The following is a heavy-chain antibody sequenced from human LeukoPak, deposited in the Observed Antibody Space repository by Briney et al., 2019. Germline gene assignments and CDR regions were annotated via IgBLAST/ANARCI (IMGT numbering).Heavy chain of an antibody. CDR2: IYYSGST. D-gene: IGHD1-26*01. J-gene: IGHJ3*02. V-gene: IGHV4-39*07. Sequence: SETLSLTCTVSGGSISSSSYYWGWIRQPPGKGLEWIGSIYYSGSTYYNPSLKSRVTISVDTSKNQFSLKLSSVTAADTAVYYCARVEPSGSLDAFDIWGQGTMVTVSS. CDR1: GGSISSSSYY. CDR3: ARVEPSGSLDAFDI.